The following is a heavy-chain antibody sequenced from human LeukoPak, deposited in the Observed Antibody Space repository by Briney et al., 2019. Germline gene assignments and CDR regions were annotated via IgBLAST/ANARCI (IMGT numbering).Heavy chain of an antibody. CDR3: AREDKTIAARRGGYDY. D-gene: IGHD6-6*01. CDR1: GYTFTGYY. V-gene: IGHV1-2*02. J-gene: IGHJ4*02. CDR2: INPNSGGT. Sequence: GASVKVSCTASGYTFTGYYMHWVRQAPGQGLEWMGWINPNSGGTNYAQKFQGRVTMTRDTSISTAYMELSRLRSDDTAVYYCAREDKTIAARRGGYDYWGQGTLVTVSS.